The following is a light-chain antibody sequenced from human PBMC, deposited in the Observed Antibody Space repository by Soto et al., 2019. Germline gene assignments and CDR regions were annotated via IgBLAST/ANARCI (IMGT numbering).Light chain of an antibody. CDR2: GAS. Sequence: EIVRPQSPATLSVSPGQRATLSCRASQSVSSNLAWYQQKPRQAHRLLIYGASTRATGIPARFSGSGSGTDFTLTISRLEPEDFAVYYGQQYGSSPRRTFGQGTKVDIK. CDR3: QQYGSSPRRT. V-gene: IGKV3-20*01. J-gene: IGKJ1*01. CDR1: QSVSSN.